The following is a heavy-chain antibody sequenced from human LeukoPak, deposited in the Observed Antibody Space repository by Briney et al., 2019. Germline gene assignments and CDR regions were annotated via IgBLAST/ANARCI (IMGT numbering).Heavy chain of an antibody. CDR2: IYYSGST. D-gene: IGHD4-23*01. J-gene: IGHJ4*02. CDR1: GGSISSYY. V-gene: IGHV4-59*12. Sequence: SETLSLTCTVSGGSISSYYWSWIRQPPGKGLEWIGYIYYSGSTNYNPSVKSRVTISVDKSKNQFSLKLSSVTAADTAVYYCARLRYGGNSKDDYWGQGTLVTVSS. CDR3: ARLRYGGNSKDDY.